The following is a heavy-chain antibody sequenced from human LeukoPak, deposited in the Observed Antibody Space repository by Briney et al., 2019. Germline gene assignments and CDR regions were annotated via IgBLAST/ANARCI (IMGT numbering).Heavy chain of an antibody. CDR2: RSSSSYT. CDR3: ARGDYDSSGYYEV. D-gene: IGHD3-22*01. J-gene: IGHJ4*02. Sequence: GSLRLSCAASGFSFSDYSMSWIRQAPGKGLECISYRSSSSYTNYADSVKGRFTISRDNAKNSLYLQMNSLRAEDTAVYYCARGDYDSSGYYEVWGQGTLATVSS. CDR1: GFSFSDYS. V-gene: IGHV3-11*05.